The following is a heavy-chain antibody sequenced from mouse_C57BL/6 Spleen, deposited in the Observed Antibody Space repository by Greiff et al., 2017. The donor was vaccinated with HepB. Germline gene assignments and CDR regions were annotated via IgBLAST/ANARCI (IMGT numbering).Heavy chain of an antibody. V-gene: IGHV1-12*01. Sequence: LQQSGAELVRPGASVKMSCKASGYTFTSYNMHWVKQTPRQGLEWIGAIYPGNGDTSYNQKFKGKATLTVDKSSSTAYMQLSSLTSEDSAVYFCARNYYGYDPLDAMDYWGQGTSVTVSS. CDR3: ARNYYGYDPLDAMDY. CDR1: GYTFTSYN. J-gene: IGHJ4*01. D-gene: IGHD2-2*01. CDR2: IYPGNGDT.